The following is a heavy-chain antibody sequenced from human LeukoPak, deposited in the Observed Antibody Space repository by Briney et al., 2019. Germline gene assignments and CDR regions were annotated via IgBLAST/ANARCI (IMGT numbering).Heavy chain of an antibody. Sequence: GRSLRLSCAASGFTFSSYAMHWVRQAPGKGLEWVAVISYDGSNKYYADSVKGRFTISRDNSKNTLYPQMNSLRAEDTAVYYCARDPYSNYYFDYWGQGTLVTVSS. CDR3: ARDPYSNYYFDY. D-gene: IGHD4-11*01. V-gene: IGHV3-30-3*01. J-gene: IGHJ4*02. CDR1: GFTFSSYA. CDR2: ISYDGSNK.